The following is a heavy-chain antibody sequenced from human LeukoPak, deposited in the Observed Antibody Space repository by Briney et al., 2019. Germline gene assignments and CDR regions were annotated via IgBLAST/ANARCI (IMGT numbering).Heavy chain of an antibody. V-gene: IGHV4-34*01. CDR2: INHSGST. Sequence: PSETLSLTCAVYGGSFSGYYWSWIRQPPGKGLEWIGEINHSGSTNYNPSLKSRVTISVDTSKNQFSLKLSSVTAADTAVYYCARGAIQLHHSKYYIDYWAREPWSPSPQ. CDR3: ARGAIQLHHSKYYIDY. D-gene: IGHD5-18*01. CDR1: GGSFSGYY. J-gene: IGHJ4*02.